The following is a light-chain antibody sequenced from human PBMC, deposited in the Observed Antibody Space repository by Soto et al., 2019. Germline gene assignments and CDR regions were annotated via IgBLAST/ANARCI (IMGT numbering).Light chain of an antibody. CDR1: SSDVGGYNY. V-gene: IGLV2-8*01. CDR3: SSYAGSNNFGVYV. Sequence: QSALTQPPSASGCPGQSVTISCTGTSSDVGGYNYVSWYQQHPGKAPKLMIYEVSKRPSGVPDRFSGSKSGNTASLTVSGLQAEDEADYYCSSYAGSNNFGVYVFGTGTKVTVL. J-gene: IGLJ1*01. CDR2: EVS.